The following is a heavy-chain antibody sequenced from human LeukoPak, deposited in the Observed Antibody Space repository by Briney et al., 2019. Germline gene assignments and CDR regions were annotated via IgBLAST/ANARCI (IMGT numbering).Heavy chain of an antibody. CDR1: GFTFSSYG. V-gene: IGHV3-30*02. CDR2: VHYDGSNK. J-gene: IGHJ4*02. D-gene: IGHD5-24*01. Sequence: PGGSLRLSCAASGFTFSSYGMHWVRQAPGKGLEWVAFVHYDGSNKDYADSVKGRFTISRDNSKNTLYLQVNSLRPEDTAVYYCASAGRDGYNSLKYWGQGTLVTVSS. CDR3: ASAGRDGYNSLKY.